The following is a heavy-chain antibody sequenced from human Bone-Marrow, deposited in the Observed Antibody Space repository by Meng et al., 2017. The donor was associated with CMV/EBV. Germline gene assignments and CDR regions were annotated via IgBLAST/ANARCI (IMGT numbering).Heavy chain of an antibody. D-gene: IGHD2-2*01. CDR2: ISAYNGNT. CDR1: GYTFTSYG. J-gene: IGHJ3*02. CDR3: ARVGCSSTSGPTPDWLDAFDI. V-gene: IGHV1-18*01. Sequence: ASVKVSCKASGYTFTSYGISWVRQAPGQGLEWMGWISAYNGNTNYAQKLQGRVTMTTDTSTSTAYMELRSLRSDDTAVYYCARVGCSSTSGPTPDWLDAFDIWGRGTMVTVSS.